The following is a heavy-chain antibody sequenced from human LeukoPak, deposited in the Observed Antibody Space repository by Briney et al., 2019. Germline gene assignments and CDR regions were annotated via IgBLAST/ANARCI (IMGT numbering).Heavy chain of an antibody. Sequence: SEALSLTCTVSGGSMSRYYWSWIRQPPGKGLEWIGYMYYSGSTKYNPSLKSRVTISVDTSKNQFSLKLSSVTAADTAVYYCARSSTGSYFDYWGQGTLVTVSS. D-gene: IGHD3-3*02. J-gene: IGHJ4*02. CDR1: GGSMSRYY. CDR3: ARSSTGSYFDY. V-gene: IGHV4-59*01. CDR2: MYYSGST.